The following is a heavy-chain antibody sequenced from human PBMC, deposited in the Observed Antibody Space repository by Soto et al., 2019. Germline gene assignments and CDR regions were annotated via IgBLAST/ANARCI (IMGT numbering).Heavy chain of an antibody. J-gene: IGHJ4*02. D-gene: IGHD1-26*01. Sequence: QVQLVESGGGVVKPGRSLRLSCAASGFTFSSYGMHWVRQAPGKGLEWVAVISYDGSNKYYADSVKGRFTISRDNSKNTLYLQMNSLRAEDTAVYYCAKDPYSGSYYWGQGTLVTVSS. CDR1: GFTFSSYG. CDR2: ISYDGSNK. CDR3: AKDPYSGSYY. V-gene: IGHV3-30*18.